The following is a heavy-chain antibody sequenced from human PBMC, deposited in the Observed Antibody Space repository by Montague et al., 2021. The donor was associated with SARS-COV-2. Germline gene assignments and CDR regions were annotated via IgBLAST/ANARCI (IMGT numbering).Heavy chain of an antibody. J-gene: IGHJ4*02. CDR3: ARHTSAWYDYFED. Sequence: SETLSLTCTVSNGSISTFYWTWVRQRPGQGLEWIGNVLKTDTERPNYNPSLRSRLRFSIDTSKNQFSLKLSSVTAADTAIYYCARHTSAWYDYFEDWGQGTLVTVSS. CDR2: VLKTDTERP. D-gene: IGHD6-19*01. V-gene: IGHV4-59*08. CDR1: NGSISTFY.